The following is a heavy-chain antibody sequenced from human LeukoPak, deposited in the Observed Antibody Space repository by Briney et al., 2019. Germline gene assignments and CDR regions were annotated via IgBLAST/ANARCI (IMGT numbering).Heavy chain of an antibody. V-gene: IGHV3-9*01. CDR1: GFTFDDYA. CDR3: AKPKGTSVAGTPSDH. CDR2: INWNSGNV. J-gene: IGHJ4*02. Sequence: PGGSLRLSCAVYGFTFDDYAMHWVRQAPGKGLEWVSSINWNSGNVAYADSVKGRFTVSRDNANNSLYLQMNSLTGEDTAFYYCAKPKGTSVAGTPSDHWGQGTLVTVSS. D-gene: IGHD6-19*01.